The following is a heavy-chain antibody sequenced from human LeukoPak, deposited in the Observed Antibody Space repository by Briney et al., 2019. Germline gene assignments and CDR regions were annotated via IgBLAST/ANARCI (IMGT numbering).Heavy chain of an antibody. Sequence: PGGSLRLSCAASGFTFSSYSMNWDRQAPGKGLEWVSYISSSSSTIYYADSVKGRFTISRDNAKNSLYLQMNSLRAEDTAVYYCARDRFYDFWSGYDAFDIWGQGTMVTVSS. CDR3: ARDRFYDFWSGYDAFDI. CDR2: ISSSSSTI. V-gene: IGHV3-48*01. CDR1: GFTFSSYS. D-gene: IGHD3-3*01. J-gene: IGHJ3*02.